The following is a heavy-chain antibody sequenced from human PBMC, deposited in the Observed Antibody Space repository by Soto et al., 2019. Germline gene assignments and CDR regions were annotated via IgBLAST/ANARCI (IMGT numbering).Heavy chain of an antibody. CDR1: GLTLTTYS. D-gene: IGHD6-13*01. CDR3: ARDRWSSFDY. J-gene: IGHJ4*02. CDR2: ISSSGNTI. Sequence: EVQLVESGGGLVQPGGSLRLSCAASGLTLTTYSMNWVRQAPGKGLEWVSYISSSGNTIYYAATVKGRFTISRDNAKNSLDLQMSSLRDEDAAVYYCARDRWSSFDYWGQGTLVTVSS. V-gene: IGHV3-48*02.